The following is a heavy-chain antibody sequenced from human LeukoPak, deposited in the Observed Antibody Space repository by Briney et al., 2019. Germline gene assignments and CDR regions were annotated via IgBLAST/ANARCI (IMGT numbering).Heavy chain of an antibody. D-gene: IGHD3-10*01. J-gene: IGHJ4*02. Sequence: PGRSLRLSCAASGFTFSSYGMHWVRQAPGKGLEWVAVIWYDGSNKYCADSVKGRFTISRDNSKNTLYLQMNSLRAEDTAVYYCARGRGAYYYGSGSSRPIDYWGQGTLVTVSS. CDR3: ARGRGAYYYGSGSSRPIDY. CDR2: IWYDGSNK. CDR1: GFTFSSYG. V-gene: IGHV3-33*01.